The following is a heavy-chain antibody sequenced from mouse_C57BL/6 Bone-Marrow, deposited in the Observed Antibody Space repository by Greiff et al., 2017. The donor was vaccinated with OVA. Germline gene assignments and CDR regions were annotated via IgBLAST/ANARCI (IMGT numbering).Heavy chain of an antibody. CDR2: IYPRSGNT. CDR1: GYTFTSYG. J-gene: IGHJ2*01. D-gene: IGHD2-1*01. CDR3: ARLYYGNYSDY. Sequence: QVQLKESGAELARPGASVKLSCKASGYTFTSYGISWVKQRTGQGLEWIGEIYPRSGNTYYNEKFKGKATLTADKSSSTAYMELRSLTSEDSAVYFCARLYYGNYSDYWGQGTTLTVSS. V-gene: IGHV1-81*01.